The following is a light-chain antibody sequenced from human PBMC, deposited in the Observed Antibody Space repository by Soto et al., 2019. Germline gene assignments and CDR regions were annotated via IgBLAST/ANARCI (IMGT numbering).Light chain of an antibody. CDR1: QGIGTW. V-gene: IGKV1-12*01. J-gene: IGKJ4*01. CDR3: QQANSFPPT. Sequence: DIQMTQSPSSVSASVGDRVTITCRASQGIGTWLAWYQQKPGKGPKLLIFGASSLQGEVPSRFSGSGSGTVFTLTISSLQPEDLATYYCQQANSFPPTFGGGTKVELK. CDR2: GAS.